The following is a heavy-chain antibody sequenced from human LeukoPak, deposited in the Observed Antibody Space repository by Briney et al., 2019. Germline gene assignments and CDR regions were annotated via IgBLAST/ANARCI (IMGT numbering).Heavy chain of an antibody. D-gene: IGHD5-12*01. V-gene: IGHV1-18*04. CDR3: ARSVASLIDY. J-gene: IGHJ4*02. CDR2: ISAYNGNT. Sequence: ASVKVSCKASGYTFTSYPMNWVRQAPGQGLEWMGWISAYNGNTNYAQKLQGRVTMTTDTSTSTAYMELRSLRSDDTAVYYCARSVASLIDYWGQGTLVTVSS. CDR1: GYTFTSYP.